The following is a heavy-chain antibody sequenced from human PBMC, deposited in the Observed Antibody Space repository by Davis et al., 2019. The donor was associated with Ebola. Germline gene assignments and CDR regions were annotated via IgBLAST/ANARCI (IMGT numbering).Heavy chain of an antibody. V-gene: IGHV3-48*02. D-gene: IGHD3-10*01. CDR3: ARDTPPYYYGSGTQPLDN. CDR2: ISSSSSTI. Sequence: GESLKISCAASGFTFSSYSMNWVRQAPGKGLERVSYISSSSSTIYYADSVKGRFTISRDNAKNSLYLQMNSLRDEDTAIYYCARDTPPYYYGSGTQPLDNWGQGTLVTVSS. CDR1: GFTFSSYS. J-gene: IGHJ4*02.